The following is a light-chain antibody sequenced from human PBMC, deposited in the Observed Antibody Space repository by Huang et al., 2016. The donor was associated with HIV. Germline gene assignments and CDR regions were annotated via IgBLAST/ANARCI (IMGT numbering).Light chain of an antibody. CDR1: QSVSNN. CDR2: GAS. J-gene: IGKJ5*01. CDR3: QQYNNWPPDT. V-gene: IGKV3-15*01. Sequence: EIVMTQSPATLSVSPGERATLSCRASQSVSNNLAWYQQKPGQAPRLIIYGASTRATGIPARFSGSGSGTEFTLTISSLQSEDFAVHYCQQYNNWPPDTFGQGTRLEIK.